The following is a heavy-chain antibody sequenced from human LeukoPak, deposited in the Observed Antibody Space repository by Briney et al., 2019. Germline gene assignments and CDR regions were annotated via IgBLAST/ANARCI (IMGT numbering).Heavy chain of an antibody. CDR3: ATRYYDFWPDAFDI. CDR2: ISSSSSTI. CDR1: GFTFSSYS. D-gene: IGHD3-3*01. J-gene: IGHJ3*02. V-gene: IGHV3-48*04. Sequence: GGSLRLSCAASGFTFSSYSMNWVRQAPGKGLEWVSYISSSSSTIYYADSVKGRFTISRDNAKNSLYLQMNSLRAEDTAVYYCATRYYDFWPDAFDIWGQGTMVTVSS.